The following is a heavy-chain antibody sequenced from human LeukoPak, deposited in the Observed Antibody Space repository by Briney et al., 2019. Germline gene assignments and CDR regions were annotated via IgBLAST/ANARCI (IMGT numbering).Heavy chain of an antibody. V-gene: IGHV3-23*01. D-gene: IGHD6-19*01. CDR3: AKDRRIEVAGTMVDY. CDR2: ISGSGGST. CDR1: GFIFSSYA. J-gene: IGHJ4*02. Sequence: PGGSLRLSCAASGFIFSSYAMSWVRQAPGKGLEWVSAISGSGGSTYYADSVKGRFTISRDNSKNTLYLQMSSLRAEDTAVYYCAKDRRIEVAGTMVDYWGQGILVTVST.